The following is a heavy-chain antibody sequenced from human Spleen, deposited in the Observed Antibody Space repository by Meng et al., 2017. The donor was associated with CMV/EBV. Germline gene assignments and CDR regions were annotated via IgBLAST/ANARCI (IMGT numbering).Heavy chain of an antibody. V-gene: IGHV1-18*01. J-gene: IGHJ4*02. CDR3: ARTYSGYDRFDY. Sequence: QVQLVQSGAEVKKPGASVEASCKASGYTLTDYYIHWVRQAPGQGLEWMGWISAYNGNTNYAQKLQGRVTMTTDTSTSTAYMELRSLRSDDTAVYYCARTYSGYDRFDYWGQGTLVTVSS. D-gene: IGHD5-12*01. CDR1: GYTLTDYY. CDR2: ISAYNGNT.